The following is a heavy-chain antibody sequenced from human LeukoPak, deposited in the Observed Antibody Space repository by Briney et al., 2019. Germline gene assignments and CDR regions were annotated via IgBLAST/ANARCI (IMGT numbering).Heavy chain of an antibody. CDR1: GFTVSSNY. Sequence: GGSLRLSCAASGFTVSSNYMSWVRQAPGKGLEWVSVIYSGGSTYYADSVKGRFTISRDNSKNTLYVQMNSLRAEDTAVYHCAKRYCSSTSCSFFDFWGQGTLVTVSS. V-gene: IGHV3-53*01. CDR2: IYSGGST. J-gene: IGHJ4*02. CDR3: AKRYCSSTSCSFFDF. D-gene: IGHD2-2*01.